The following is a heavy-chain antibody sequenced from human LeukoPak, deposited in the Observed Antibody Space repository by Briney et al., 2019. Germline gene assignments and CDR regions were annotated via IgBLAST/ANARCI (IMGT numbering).Heavy chain of an antibody. D-gene: IGHD3-16*01. CDR1: GFTFSSYW. V-gene: IGHV3-7*03. Sequence: GGSLRLSCAASGFTFSSYWMNWARQAPGMGLEWVASINHNGNVNYYVDSVKGRFTISRDNAKNSLYLQMSNLRAEDTAVYFCARGGGLDVWGQGATVTVSS. CDR3: ARGGGLDV. J-gene: IGHJ6*02. CDR2: INHNGNVN.